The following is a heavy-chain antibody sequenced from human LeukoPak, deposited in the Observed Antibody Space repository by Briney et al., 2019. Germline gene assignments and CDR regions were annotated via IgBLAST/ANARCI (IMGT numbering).Heavy chain of an antibody. D-gene: IGHD1-26*01. CDR2: IYSSGNT. CDR3: ARVRWQLVGPYFDY. Sequence: PSETLSLTCSFSGDSISTYYWSWFRQYPGKGLEWISHIYSSGNTDYNSSLKSRVTISVDTSKSQFSLRLSSVTATATAVYYCARVRWQLVGPYFDYWGQGILVTVSS. V-gene: IGHV4-59*01. J-gene: IGHJ4*02. CDR1: GDSISTYY.